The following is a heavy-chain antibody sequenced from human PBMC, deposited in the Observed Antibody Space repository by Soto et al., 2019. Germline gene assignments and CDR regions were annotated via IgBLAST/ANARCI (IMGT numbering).Heavy chain of an antibody. CDR1: GGSISSGDYY. Sequence: NPSETLSLTCTVSGGSISSGDYYWSWIRQPPGKGLEWIGYIYYSGSTYYNPSLKSRVTISVDTSKNQFSLKLSSVTAADTAVYYCARGGYSSSWYRGNNWFDPWGQGTLVTVSS. CDR2: IYYSGST. CDR3: ARGGYSSSWYRGNNWFDP. V-gene: IGHV4-30-4*01. D-gene: IGHD6-13*01. J-gene: IGHJ5*02.